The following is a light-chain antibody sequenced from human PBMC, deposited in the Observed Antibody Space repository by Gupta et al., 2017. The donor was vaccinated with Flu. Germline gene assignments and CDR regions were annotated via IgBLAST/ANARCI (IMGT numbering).Light chain of an antibody. J-gene: IGKJ4*01. CDR3: QQEDNFPIT. Sequence: DIQMTQSPSSLSASLGDRVTITCQASQGISYYLNWYQQKPGKAPNLLIYDASNLKTGVPSRFSGSGYGTDFTLTISSLQPEDDSTYYCQQEDNFPITFGGGTKVEIK. CDR1: QGISYY. CDR2: DAS. V-gene: IGKV1-33*01.